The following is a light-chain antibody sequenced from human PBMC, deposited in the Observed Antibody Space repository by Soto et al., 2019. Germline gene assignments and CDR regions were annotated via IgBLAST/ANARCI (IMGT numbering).Light chain of an antibody. Sequence: QSALTQPPSASGSPGQSVTISCTGTSSVVGGYNYVSWYQQHPGKAPKLMIYEVTKRPSGVPDRFSGSKSGNTASLTVAGLQAEDEADYYCSSYAGSKGSVFGGGTKLTVL. CDR3: SSYAGSKGSV. CDR2: EVT. J-gene: IGLJ2*01. CDR1: SSVVGGYNY. V-gene: IGLV2-8*01.